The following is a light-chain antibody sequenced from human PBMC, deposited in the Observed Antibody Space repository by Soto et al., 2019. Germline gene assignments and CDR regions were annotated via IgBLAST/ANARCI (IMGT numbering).Light chain of an antibody. CDR2: ECS. J-gene: IGLJ3*02. CDR3: CSYAGSSTWV. V-gene: IGLV2-23*01. Sequence: QSALTQPASVSGSPGQSITISCTGTSSDVGSYNLVSWYQQHPGKAPKLMIYECSKRPSGVSNRFSGSKSGNTAYLTISGLQAEDEADYYCCSYAGSSTWVFGGGTKVTVL. CDR1: SSDVGSYNL.